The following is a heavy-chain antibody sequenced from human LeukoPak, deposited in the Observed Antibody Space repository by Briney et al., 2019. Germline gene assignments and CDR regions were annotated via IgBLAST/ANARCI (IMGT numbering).Heavy chain of an antibody. CDR1: GYTFTSYG. CDR3: ARDLIRSLATAKTQPGY. J-gene: IGHJ4*02. V-gene: IGHV1-2*02. D-gene: IGHD5-12*01. Sequence: ASVKVSCKASGYTFTSYGISWVRQAPGQGLEWMGWINPNSGGTNYAQKFQGRVTMTRDTSISTAYMELSRLRSDDTAVYYCARDLIRSLATAKTQPGYWGQGTLVTVSS. CDR2: INPNSGGT.